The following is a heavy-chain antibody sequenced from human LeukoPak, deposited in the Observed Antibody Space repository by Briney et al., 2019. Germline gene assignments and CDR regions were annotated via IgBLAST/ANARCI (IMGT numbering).Heavy chain of an antibody. J-gene: IGHJ3*02. CDR2: MNPNSGNT. D-gene: IGHD3-22*01. CDR3: ARGRNTMIVVVGVGAFDI. CDR1: GYTFTSYD. V-gene: IGHV1-8*01. Sequence: ASVKVSCKASGYTFTSYDINWVRQATGQGLEWMGWMNPNSGNTGYAQKFQGRVTMTRNTSISTAYMELSSLRSEDTAVYYCARGRNTMIVVVGVGAFDIWGQGTMVTVSS.